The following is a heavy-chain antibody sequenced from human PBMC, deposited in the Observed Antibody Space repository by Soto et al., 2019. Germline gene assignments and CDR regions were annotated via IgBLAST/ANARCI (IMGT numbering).Heavy chain of an antibody. CDR3: GRGQVLWIAGYYYAGMDV. J-gene: IGHJ6*02. CDR2: INHSGST. D-gene: IGHD2-15*01. Sequence: SETLFLTCAVSGGSFSDYYWSWIRQPPGKGLEWVGEINHSGSTKYNLSLKSRVTISVDTSTNQFSLMLSSVTAADTAVYYCGRGQVLWIAGYYYAGMDVWGQGTTVTVSS. CDR1: GGSFSDYY. V-gene: IGHV4-34*01.